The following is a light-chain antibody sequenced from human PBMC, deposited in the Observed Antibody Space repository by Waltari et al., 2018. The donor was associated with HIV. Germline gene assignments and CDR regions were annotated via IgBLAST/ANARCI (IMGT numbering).Light chain of an antibody. CDR1: SSNIGTNY. CDR2: DTH. J-gene: IGLJ3*02. CDR3: GTWDTSLTAGV. V-gene: IGLV1-51*01. Sequence: QSVLTQPPSVSAAPGQKVTISCSGSSSNIGTNYVSWFQQLPGTAPKLLIYDTHKRPSGIPDRFASSRSGTSATLAVTGLQIGDEADYYCGTWDTSLTAGVFGGGTKLTVL.